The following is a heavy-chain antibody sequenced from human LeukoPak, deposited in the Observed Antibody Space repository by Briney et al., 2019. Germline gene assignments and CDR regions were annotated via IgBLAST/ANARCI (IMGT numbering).Heavy chain of an antibody. Sequence: GGSLRLSCAASGFTFSHYYMSWIRQAPGKGLEWVSYISRSGRTIYYADSVKGRFTISRYNAKNSLYLQMNSLRAEDTAVYYCARYSSSWTVYYYGMDVWGQGTTVTVSS. CDR2: ISRSGRTI. J-gene: IGHJ6*02. V-gene: IGHV3-11*01. CDR3: ARYSSSWTVYYYGMDV. CDR1: GFTFSHYY. D-gene: IGHD6-13*01.